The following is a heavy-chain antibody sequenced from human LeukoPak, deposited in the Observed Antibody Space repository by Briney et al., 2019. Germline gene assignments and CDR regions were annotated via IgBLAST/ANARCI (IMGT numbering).Heavy chain of an antibody. V-gene: IGHV4-59*01. Sequence: PSETLSLTCTVSGGSISSYYWSWIRQPPGKGLEWIGYTYYSGSTNYNPSLKSRVTISVDTSKNQFSLKLSSVTAADTAVYYCARDIAEGYYYYYMDVWGKGTTVTVSS. CDR3: ARDIAEGYYYYYMDV. CDR1: GGSISSYY. J-gene: IGHJ6*03. CDR2: TYYSGST. D-gene: IGHD6-13*01.